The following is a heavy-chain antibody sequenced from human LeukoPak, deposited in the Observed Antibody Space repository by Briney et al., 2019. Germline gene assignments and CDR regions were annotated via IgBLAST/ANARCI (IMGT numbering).Heavy chain of an antibody. J-gene: IGHJ5*02. CDR3: ARDSLGAEDWFDP. V-gene: IGHV3-13*04. CDR1: GFTFSSYD. Sequence: GGSLRLSCAASGFTFSSYDMHWVRQGTGKGLEWVSAIGTAGDTYYPGSVKGRFTISRDNAKNSLYLQMNSLRAEDTAVYYCARDSLGAEDWFDPWGQGTLVTVSS. CDR2: IGTAGDT. D-gene: IGHD1-26*01.